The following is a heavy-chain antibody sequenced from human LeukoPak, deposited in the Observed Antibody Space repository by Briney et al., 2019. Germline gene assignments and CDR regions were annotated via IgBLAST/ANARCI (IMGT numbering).Heavy chain of an antibody. Sequence: ASVKVSCKASGYTFPSYGISWVRQAPGQGLEWMGWISTYNGNTNYAQKLQGRVTMTTDTSTRTAYMELRSLRSDDTAVYYCAREGYSNYAFSGYYYGMDVWGQGTTVTVSS. D-gene: IGHD4-11*01. J-gene: IGHJ6*02. CDR3: AREGYSNYAFSGYYYGMDV. CDR2: ISTYNGNT. CDR1: GYTFPSYG. V-gene: IGHV1-18*01.